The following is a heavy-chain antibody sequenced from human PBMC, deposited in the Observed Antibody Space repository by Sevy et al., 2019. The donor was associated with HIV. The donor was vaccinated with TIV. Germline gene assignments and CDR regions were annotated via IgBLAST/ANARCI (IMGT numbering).Heavy chain of an antibody. CDR1: GFTFNTYN. J-gene: IGHJ6*02. CDR2: ISYTSTTI. D-gene: IGHD3-22*01. Sequence: GGSLRLSCAVSGFTFNTYNMNSVRQAPGKGLEWVSYISYTSTTIYYADSVRGRFTISRDNAKNTLYLQMNSLRDEDTAVYYCASSDATSRFGYYYFAMDFWGQGTSVTVSS. CDR3: ASSDATSRFGYYYFAMDF. V-gene: IGHV3-48*02.